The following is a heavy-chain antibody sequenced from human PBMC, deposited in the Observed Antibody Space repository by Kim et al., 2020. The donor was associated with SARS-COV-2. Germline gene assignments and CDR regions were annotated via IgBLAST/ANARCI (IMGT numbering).Heavy chain of an antibody. Sequence: GGSLRLSCAASGFTFSSYAMSWVRQAPGKGLEWVSAISGSGGSTYYADSVKGRFTISRDNSKNTLYLQMNSLRAEDTAVYYCAKRGYYYGSGSYYYFDYWGQGTLVTVSS. CDR1: GFTFSSYA. D-gene: IGHD3-10*01. CDR3: AKRGYYYGSGSYYYFDY. V-gene: IGHV3-23*01. J-gene: IGHJ4*02. CDR2: ISGSGGST.